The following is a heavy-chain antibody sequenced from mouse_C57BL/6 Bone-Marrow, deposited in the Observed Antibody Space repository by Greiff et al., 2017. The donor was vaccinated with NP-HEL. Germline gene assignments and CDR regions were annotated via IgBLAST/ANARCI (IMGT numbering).Heavy chain of an antibody. CDR2: ISYDGSN. Sequence: DVQLQESGPGLVKPSQSLSLTCSVTGYSITSGYYWNWIRQFPGNKLEWMGYISYDGSNNYNPSLKNRISITRDTSKNQCFLKLNSVTTEDTATYYCARIYYRDYWGQGTLVTVSA. CDR1: GYSITSGYY. V-gene: IGHV3-6*01. CDR3: ARIYYRDY. D-gene: IGHD2-14*01. J-gene: IGHJ3*01.